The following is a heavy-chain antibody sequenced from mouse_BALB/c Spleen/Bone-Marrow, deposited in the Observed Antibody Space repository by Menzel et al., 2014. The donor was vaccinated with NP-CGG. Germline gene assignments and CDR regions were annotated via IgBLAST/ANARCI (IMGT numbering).Heavy chain of an antibody. D-gene: IGHD2-14*01. V-gene: IGHV1-80*01. CDR3: ARVYYRYDDCTMDY. CDR2: IYPRDDAT. J-gene: IGHJ4*01. CDR1: GYEFSNYW. Sequence: QVQLQQSGAELVRPGSSVKISCKASGYEFSNYWMNWVKQRPGQGLEWIGQIYPRDDATNYNGKFKGKATLTADKSSSTAYMQLSSLMSEDSAVYVCARVYYRYDDCTMDYWGQGTSVTVSS.